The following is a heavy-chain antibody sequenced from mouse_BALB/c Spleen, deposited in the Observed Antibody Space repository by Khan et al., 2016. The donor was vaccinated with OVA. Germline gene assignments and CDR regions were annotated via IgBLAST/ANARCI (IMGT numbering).Heavy chain of an antibody. Sequence: EVELVESGGGLVKPAGSLKLTCAASGFSFSNYAMSWVRQTPEKRLEWVVTISSGGSTTYYPDSVQGRFTICRDNAKNHLYLKMSSLKSEDTAMYYCARELFAKLVANPFAYWGQGTLVTVSA. CDR2: ISSGGSTT. V-gene: IGHV5-9-3*01. D-gene: IGHD1-1*01. J-gene: IGHJ3*01. CDR1: GFSFSNYA. CDR3: ARELFAKLVANPFAY.